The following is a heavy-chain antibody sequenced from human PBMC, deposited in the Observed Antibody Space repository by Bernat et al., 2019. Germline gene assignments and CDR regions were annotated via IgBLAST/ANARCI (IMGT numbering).Heavy chain of an antibody. V-gene: IGHV3-7*03. CDR3: ARDGVPYYDFWSGYYRELVDY. CDR2: IKQDGSEK. J-gene: IGHJ4*02. Sequence: EVQLVESGGGLVQPGGSLRLSCAASGFTFSSYWMSWVRQATGKGLEWVANIKQDGSEKYYVDSVKGRFTISRDNAKNSLYLQMNSLRAEDTAVYYCARDGVPYYDFWSGYYRELVDYWGQGTLVTVSS. D-gene: IGHD3-3*01. CDR1: GFTFSSYW.